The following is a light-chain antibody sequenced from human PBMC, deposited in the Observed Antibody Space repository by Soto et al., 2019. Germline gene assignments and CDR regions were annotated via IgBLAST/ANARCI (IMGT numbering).Light chain of an antibody. CDR1: QSISGW. CDR3: QQYNSFSHT. V-gene: IGKV1-5*01. Sequence: DIQMTQSPSTLSASVGDRVTITCRASQSISGWLAWYQQKPGKAPKLLIYDASSLEGGVPSRFSGSGSGTKFTLTISGLQPDDFATYYCQQYNSFSHTFGQG. J-gene: IGKJ2*01. CDR2: DAS.